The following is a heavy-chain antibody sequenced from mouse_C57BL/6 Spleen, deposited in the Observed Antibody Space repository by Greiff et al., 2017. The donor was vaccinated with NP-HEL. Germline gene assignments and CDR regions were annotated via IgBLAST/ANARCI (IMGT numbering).Heavy chain of an antibody. D-gene: IGHD1-1*01. CDR3: AREYYYGSSYDFDY. Sequence: QVHVKQPGTELVKPGASVKLSCKASGYTFTSYWMHWVKQRPGQGLEWIGNINPSNGGTNYNEKFKSKATLTVDKSSSTAYMQLSSLTSEDSAVYYCAREYYYGSSYDFDYWGQGTTLTVSS. V-gene: IGHV1-53*01. CDR1: GYTFTSYW. J-gene: IGHJ2*01. CDR2: INPSNGGT.